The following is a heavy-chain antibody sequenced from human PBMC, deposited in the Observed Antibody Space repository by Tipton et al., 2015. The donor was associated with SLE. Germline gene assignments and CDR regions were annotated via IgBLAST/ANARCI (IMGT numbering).Heavy chain of an antibody. V-gene: IGHV4-59*08. J-gene: IGHJ5*02. Sequence: TLSLTCSVSGGSITSHYWTWIRQSPGKELEWLAYVSYTGSATYNPSLRSRVSISLDTSENQFSLKVTSVTAADTAVYYCARHSSGGYNWFDPWGQGTLVTVSS. CDR1: GGSITSHY. D-gene: IGHD3-22*01. CDR3: ARHSSGGYNWFDP. CDR2: VSYTGSA.